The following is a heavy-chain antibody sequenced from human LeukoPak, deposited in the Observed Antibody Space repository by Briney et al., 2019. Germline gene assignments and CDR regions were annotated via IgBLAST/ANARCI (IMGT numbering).Heavy chain of an antibody. CDR2: ISWNSGSI. J-gene: IGHJ4*02. CDR3: AKARGATTAVLFDY. V-gene: IGHV3-9*01. D-gene: IGHD2-2*01. Sequence: AGGSLRLSCAASGFTFDDYAMHWVRQAPGKGLEWVSGISWNSGSIGYADSVKGRFTISRDNAKNSLYLQMNSLRAEDTALYYCAKARGATTAVLFDYWGQGTLVTVSS. CDR1: GFTFDDYA.